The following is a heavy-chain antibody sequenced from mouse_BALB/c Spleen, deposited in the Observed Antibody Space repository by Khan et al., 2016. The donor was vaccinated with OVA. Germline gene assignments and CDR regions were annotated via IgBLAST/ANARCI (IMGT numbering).Heavy chain of an antibody. D-gene: IGHD4-1*01. V-gene: IGHV3-2*02. J-gene: IGHJ2*01. CDR3: ARRSGGDFDC. Sequence: VQLKESGPGLVKPSQSLSLTCTVTGYSITSDYAWNWIRQFPGNKLEWMGYISYSGNTKYNPSLKSRISVTRDTSKNQFFLQLNSVTTEDTATYYCARRSGGDFDCWGQGTTLTVSS. CDR1: GYSITSDYA. CDR2: ISYSGNT.